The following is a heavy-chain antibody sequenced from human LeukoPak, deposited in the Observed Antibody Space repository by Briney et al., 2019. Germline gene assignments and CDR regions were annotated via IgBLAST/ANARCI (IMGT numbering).Heavy chain of an antibody. CDR2: IYYSGNT. CDR3: ARGGNGDNNWYFDL. D-gene: IGHD4-17*01. CDR1: GGSISSDY. Sequence: PSETLSLTCTVSGGSISSDYWSWIRQPPGRGLEWIGYIYYSGNTNYNPSLKSRVTISVDTSKNQFSLKLSSVTAADTAVYYCARGGNGDNNWYFDLWGRGTLVTVSS. V-gene: IGHV4-59*08. J-gene: IGHJ2*01.